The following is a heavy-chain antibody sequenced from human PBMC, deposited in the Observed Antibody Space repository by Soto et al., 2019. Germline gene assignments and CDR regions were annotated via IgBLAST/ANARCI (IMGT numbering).Heavy chain of an antibody. CDR1: GFTFSSYA. V-gene: IGHV3-23*01. J-gene: IGHJ4*02. CDR2: ISGTGGST. CDR3: AKEMTSGYYLFDY. D-gene: IGHD3-22*01. Sequence: PGGSLRLSCAASGFTFSSYAMSWVRQAPGKGLEWVSTISGTGGSTYYPDSVKGRFTISRDNSKNTVYLQMNSLRAEDAALYYWAKEMTSGYYLFDYWGQGTLVNVSS.